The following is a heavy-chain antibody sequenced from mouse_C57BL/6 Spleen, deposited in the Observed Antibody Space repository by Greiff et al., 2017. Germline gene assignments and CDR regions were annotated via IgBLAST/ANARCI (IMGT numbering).Heavy chain of an antibody. CDR1: GYTFTDYY. CDR3: ARPSDGYYRLGAY. D-gene: IGHD2-3*01. V-gene: IGHV1-26*01. Sequence: EVQLQQSGPELVKPGASVKISCKASGYTFTDYYMNWVKQSHGKSLEWIGDINPNNGGTSYNQKFKGKATLTVDKSSSTAYMELRSLTSEDSAVYYCARPSDGYYRLGAYWGQGTLVTVSA. CDR2: INPNNGGT. J-gene: IGHJ3*01.